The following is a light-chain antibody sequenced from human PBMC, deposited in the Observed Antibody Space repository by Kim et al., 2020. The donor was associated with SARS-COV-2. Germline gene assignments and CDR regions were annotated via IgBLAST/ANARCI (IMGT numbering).Light chain of an antibody. CDR1: SSNIGNNS. V-gene: IGLV1-51*01. J-gene: IGLJ2*01. CDR3: GTWDSSLSAGV. Sequence: GQKVTISGSGSSSNIGNNSVSWYQRVPGTAPKLLIYDNNKRPSEIPDRFSGSKFGTSATLGITGLLTGDEADYYCGTWDSSLSAGVFGGGTQLTVL. CDR2: DNN.